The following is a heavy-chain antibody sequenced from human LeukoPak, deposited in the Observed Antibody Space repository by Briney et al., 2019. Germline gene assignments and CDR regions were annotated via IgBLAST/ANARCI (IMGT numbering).Heavy chain of an antibody. Sequence: PSQTLSLTCSVFGDSISSGGYYWTWIRQPAGKGLEWIGRIYIGESANYNSSLKSRVTILVDTSKNQFSLKLSSVTAADTAVYYCARGRESSRRPDALDIWGQGTMVTVSS. D-gene: IGHD3-10*01. CDR3: ARGRESSRRPDALDI. V-gene: IGHV4-61*02. CDR2: IYIGESA. J-gene: IGHJ3*02. CDR1: GDSISSGGYY.